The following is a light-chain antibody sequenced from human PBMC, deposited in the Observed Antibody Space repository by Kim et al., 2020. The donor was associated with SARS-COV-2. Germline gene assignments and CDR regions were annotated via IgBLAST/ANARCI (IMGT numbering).Light chain of an antibody. CDR1: QDISKY. Sequence: SVGDRVTSTCQASQDISKYVNWYQQKPGKAPKLLIHDSSTLETGVPSRFRGNGSGAHYSFTITSLQPEDIATYYCQQYDNLPPLTFGGGTKVDIK. CDR2: DSS. J-gene: IGKJ4*01. CDR3: QQYDNLPPLT. V-gene: IGKV1-33*01.